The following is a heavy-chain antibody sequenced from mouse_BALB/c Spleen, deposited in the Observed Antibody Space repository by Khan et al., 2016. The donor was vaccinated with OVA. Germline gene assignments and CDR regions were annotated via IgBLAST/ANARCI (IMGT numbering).Heavy chain of an antibody. D-gene: IGHD1-1*01. J-gene: IGHJ2*01. CDR3: ARVYGGYFDY. CDR1: GYSITSDYA. V-gene: IGHV3-2*02. CDR2: ISYSGNT. Sequence: EVQLQESGPGLVKPSQSLSLTCTVTGYSITSDYAWNWIRQFPGNKLEWMGFISYSGNTNYNHSLKSRISISRDTSENQFFLQLNSVTTEDTATYYCARVYGGYFDYWGQGTTLTVSS.